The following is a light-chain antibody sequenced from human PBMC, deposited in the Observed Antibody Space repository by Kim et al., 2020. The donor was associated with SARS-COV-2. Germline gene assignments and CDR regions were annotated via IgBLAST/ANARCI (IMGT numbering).Light chain of an antibody. V-gene: IGLV2-11*01. CDR2: DVS. CDR3: CSYAGSYSVWV. Sequence: QSALTQPRSVSGSPGQSVTISCTGTSSDVGAYNYVSWYQQHPGKAPKLMIYDVSKRPSGVIDRFSGSKSGNTASLTISGLQSEDEADYYCCSYAGSYSVWVFGVGTQLTVL. CDR1: SSDVGAYNY. J-gene: IGLJ3*02.